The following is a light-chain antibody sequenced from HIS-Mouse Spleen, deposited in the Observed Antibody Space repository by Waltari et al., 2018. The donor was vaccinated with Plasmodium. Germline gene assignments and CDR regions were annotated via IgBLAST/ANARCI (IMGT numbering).Light chain of an antibody. CDR1: QSVSRD. V-gene: IGKV3-11*01. CDR2: DAS. J-gene: IGKJ4*01. CDR3: QQRSNWPPLT. Sequence: EIVLTQSPATLSLSPGERATLSYRASQSVSRDLAWYQQKPGQAPRLLIYDASNTATGIPARFSGSGSGTDFTLTISSLEPEDFAVYYCQQRSNWPPLTFGGGTKVEIK.